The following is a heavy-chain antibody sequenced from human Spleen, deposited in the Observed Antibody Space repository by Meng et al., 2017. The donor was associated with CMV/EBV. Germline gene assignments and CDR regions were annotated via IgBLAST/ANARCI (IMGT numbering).Heavy chain of an antibody. CDR3: AKDMLGIAVAGWGY. J-gene: IGHJ4*02. V-gene: IGHV3-23*01. D-gene: IGHD6-19*01. CDR2: VSGSGGNT. CDR1: GFTFSSYA. Sequence: GESLKISCAASGFTFSSYAMNWVRQAPGKGLEWVSDVSGSGGNTYYSDSVKGRFTISRDNSKNTLYLQMNSLRAEDTAVYYCAKDMLGIAVAGWGYWGQGTLVTVSS.